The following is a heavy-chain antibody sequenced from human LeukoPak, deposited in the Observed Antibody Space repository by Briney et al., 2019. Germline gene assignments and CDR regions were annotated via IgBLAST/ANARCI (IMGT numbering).Heavy chain of an antibody. CDR2: IYYSGST. J-gene: IGHJ4*02. D-gene: IGHD1-26*01. CDR3: AREGSGSHPGYY. CDR1: GGSISSYY. V-gene: IGHV4-59*12. Sequence: PSETLSLTCTVSGGSISSYYWSWIRQPPGKGLEWIGYIYYSGSTNYNPSLKSRVTISVDTSKNQFSLKLSSVTAADTAVYYCAREGSGSHPGYYWGQGTLVTVSS.